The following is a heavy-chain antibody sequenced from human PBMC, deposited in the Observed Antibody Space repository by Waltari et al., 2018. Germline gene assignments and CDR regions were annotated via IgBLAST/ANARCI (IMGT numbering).Heavy chain of an antibody. CDR2: MSYNGAP. CDR3: ATYIGASIGTAAFDV. V-gene: IGHV4-39*02. D-gene: IGHD5-12*01. J-gene: IGHJ3*01. CDR1: GGSITSNRHY. Sequence: QLQLQESGPGLGKPSETLSLTCIVSGGSITSNRHYWAWIRQPPGQGLEWIGTMSYNGAPYRRPSLKSRVTVSRDTSKNHLSLKLESVTAADTAVYYCATYIGASIGTAAFDVWGQGTMVTVSS.